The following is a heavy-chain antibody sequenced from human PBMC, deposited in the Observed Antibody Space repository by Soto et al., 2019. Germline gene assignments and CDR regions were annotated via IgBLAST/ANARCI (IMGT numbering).Heavy chain of an antibody. CDR3: NAYYDLGNGHTPL. CDR2: IKSKADGETT. D-gene: IGHD3-3*01. CDR1: GFSFNNVW. Sequence: EVQLVESGGGLVKPGGSLGLSCGASGFSFNNVWMHWVRQAPGRGLEWVGRIKSKADGETTDYAEPVKGRFTVSRDDSKNTVYLQMNSLKTDDTVVYYCNAYYDLGNGHTPLWGQGTLVTVSS. J-gene: IGHJ4*02. V-gene: IGHV3-15*07.